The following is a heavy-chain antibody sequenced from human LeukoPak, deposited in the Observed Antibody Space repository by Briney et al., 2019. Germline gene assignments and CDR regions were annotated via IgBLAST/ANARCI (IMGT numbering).Heavy chain of an antibody. J-gene: IGHJ1*01. V-gene: IGHV1-69*01. Sequence: SVKVSCKASGGTFSSYAISWVRQAPGQGLEWMGGIIPIFGTANYAQKFQGRVTITADESTSTAYMELSSLRSEDTAVYYCARNVQPIGYCSSTSCRQYFQHWGQGTLVTVSS. CDR1: GGTFSSYA. D-gene: IGHD2-2*01. CDR2: IIPIFGTA. CDR3: ARNVQPIGYCSSTSCRQYFQH.